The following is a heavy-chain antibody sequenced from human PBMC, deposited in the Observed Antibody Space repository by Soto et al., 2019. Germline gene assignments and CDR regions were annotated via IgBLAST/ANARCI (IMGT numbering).Heavy chain of an antibody. J-gene: IGHJ6*02. D-gene: IGHD6-6*01. CDR2: IXXXDXYX. Sequence: GESLKISCKGSGYSFTSYWIIWVRQMPGKGLEWXGXIXXXDXYXXXSXXFXGHVTISADKSISTAYLQWSSLKASDTAMYYCARPRSSSSSYYYGMDVWGQGTTVTVS. V-gene: IGHV5-10-1*01. CDR1: GYSFTSYW. CDR3: ARPRSSSSSYYYGMDV.